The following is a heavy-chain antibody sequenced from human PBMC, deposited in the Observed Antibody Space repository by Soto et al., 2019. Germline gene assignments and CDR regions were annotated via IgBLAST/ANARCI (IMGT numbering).Heavy chain of an antibody. CDR1: GGTFSSYA. J-gene: IGHJ4*02. CDR3: ARVGGTGGYTYGLDY. CDR2: IIPVFGTG. V-gene: IGHV1-69*06. D-gene: IGHD5-18*01. Sequence: QVQLVQSGAEVKKPGSSVKVSCKASGGTFSSYAISWVRQAPGQGLEWMGGIIPVFGTGIYAQKFQGRVTITADKSTNTACMELSSLRSEDTAVYFCARVGGTGGYTYGLDYWGQGTLVTVSS.